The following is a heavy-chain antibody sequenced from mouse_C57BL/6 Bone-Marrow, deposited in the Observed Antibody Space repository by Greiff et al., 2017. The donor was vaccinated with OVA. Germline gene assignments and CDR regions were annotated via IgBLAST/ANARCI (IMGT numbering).Heavy chain of an antibody. J-gene: IGHJ1*03. Sequence: VQLQQSGAELARPGASVKLSCKASGYTFTSYGISWVKQRTGQGLEWIGEIYPRSGNNYYNEKFKGKATLTADKSSSTAYMELRSLTSEDSAVYFCASRDLFYWYFDVWGTGTTVTVSS. V-gene: IGHV1-81*01. CDR3: ASRDLFYWYFDV. CDR1: GYTFTSYG. CDR2: IYPRSGNN.